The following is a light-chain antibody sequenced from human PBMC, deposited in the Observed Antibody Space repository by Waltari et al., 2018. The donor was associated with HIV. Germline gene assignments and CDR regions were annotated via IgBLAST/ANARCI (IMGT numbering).Light chain of an antibody. J-gene: IGLJ3*02. Sequence: QSVLTPPPSASKSPGQRVPISCSGTNSNVGKNFVSWFHQVPGGAPKLVIYRNYRRPSGVPDRFSVAKSGSSATLAISGLQSDDEADYFCASWDDKLSHWVFGVGTKLTV. CDR2: RNY. V-gene: IGLV1-47*01. CDR1: NSNVGKNF. CDR3: ASWDDKLSHWV.